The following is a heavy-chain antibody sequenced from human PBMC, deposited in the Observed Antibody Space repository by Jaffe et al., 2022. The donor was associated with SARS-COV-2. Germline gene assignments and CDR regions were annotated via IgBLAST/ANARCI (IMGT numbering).Heavy chain of an antibody. D-gene: IGHD3-10*01. J-gene: IGHJ5*02. V-gene: IGHV3-15*01. CDR2: IRSKSDGWTT. CDR3: TTGGQFWFDP. CDR1: GFTFRSAW. Sequence: DVQLVESGGGLVKPGGSLRLSCAGSGFTFRSAWMSWVRQAPGKGPEWVGLIRSKSDGWTTVYAAPVKGRFTISRDDSKNTVSLQMNSLKTDDTAVYHCTTGGQFWFDPWGQGTLVTVSS.